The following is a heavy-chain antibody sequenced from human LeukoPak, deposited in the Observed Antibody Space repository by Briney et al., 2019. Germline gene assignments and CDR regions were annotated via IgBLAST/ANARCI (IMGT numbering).Heavy chain of an antibody. CDR3: TTAPSGVDY. J-gene: IGHJ4*02. D-gene: IGHD3-10*01. Sequence: PGWSLGLSCAAAGLSFSNAWVCWVRQAPGKGLEWVGRIKSKTDGGTTDYAAPVKGRFTISRDDSKNTLYLQRNSLKTEDTAVYYCTTAPSGVDYWGQGTLVTVSS. CDR2: IKSKTDGGTT. CDR1: GLSFSNAW. V-gene: IGHV3-15*01.